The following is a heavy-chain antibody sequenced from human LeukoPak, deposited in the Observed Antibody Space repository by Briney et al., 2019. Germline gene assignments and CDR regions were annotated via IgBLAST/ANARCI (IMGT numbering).Heavy chain of an antibody. J-gene: IGHJ4*02. D-gene: IGHD6-13*01. Sequence: PGGSLRLSCAASGFTFSSYSMNWVRQAPGKGLEWVSSISSSSSYIYYADSVKGRFTISRDTSKNTLFLQMNSLRADDTAIYYCAKAAVYSRNWTPFDDWGQGTLVTVSS. CDR3: AKAAVYSRNWTPFDD. CDR1: GFTFSSYS. V-gene: IGHV3-21*01. CDR2: ISSSSSYI.